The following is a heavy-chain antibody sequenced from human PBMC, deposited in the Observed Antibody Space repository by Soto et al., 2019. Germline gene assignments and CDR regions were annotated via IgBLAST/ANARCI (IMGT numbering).Heavy chain of an antibody. J-gene: IGHJ6*02. V-gene: IGHV1-69*12. Sequence: QVQLVQSGAEVKKPGSSVKVSCKASGGTFSSYAISWVRQAPGQGLEWMGGIIPIFGTANYAQKFQGRVTITADESTSTAYMELSSLRSEDTAVYYCAREAVAGIRSGYYGMDVWGQGTTVTVSS. CDR1: GGTFSSYA. CDR3: AREAVAGIRSGYYGMDV. CDR2: IIPIFGTA. D-gene: IGHD6-19*01.